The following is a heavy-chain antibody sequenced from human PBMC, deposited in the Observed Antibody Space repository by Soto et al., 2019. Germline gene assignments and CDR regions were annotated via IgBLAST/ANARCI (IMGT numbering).Heavy chain of an antibody. D-gene: IGHD6-19*01. V-gene: IGHV1-3*01. J-gene: IGHJ6*04. CDR3: EGDGVEVAGAGVYTGMEV. Sequence: ASVKVSCKTSGYTFTSYAMHWVRQAPGQRLEWMGWINAGNGNTKYSQKFQGRVTITRDTSASTAYMELSSLRTEDTAVYYCEGDGVEVAGAGVYTGMEVWAKGPTVTVSS. CDR2: INAGNGNT. CDR1: GYTFTSYA.